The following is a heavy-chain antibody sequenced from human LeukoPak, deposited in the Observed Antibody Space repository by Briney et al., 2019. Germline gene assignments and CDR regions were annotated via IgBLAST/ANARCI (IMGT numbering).Heavy chain of an antibody. J-gene: IGHJ4*02. CDR1: GFTFTTYA. CDR3: AKDLLLWFGELLGYFDY. D-gene: IGHD3-10*01. CDR2: ISGSGGST. Sequence: PGGSLRLSCAASGFTFTTYAMSWVRQAPGKGLEWVSSISGSGGSTYYADSVKGRFTISRANSKNTLYLQMNSLRAEDTAVYYCAKDLLLWFGELLGYFDYWGQGTLVTVSS. V-gene: IGHV3-23*01.